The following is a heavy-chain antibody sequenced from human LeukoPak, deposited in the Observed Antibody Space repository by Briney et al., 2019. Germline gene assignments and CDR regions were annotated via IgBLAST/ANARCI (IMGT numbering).Heavy chain of an antibody. Sequence: GGSLRLSCAASGFTFSSYSMNWVRQAPGKGLEWVSSISSSSSYIYYADLVKGRFTISRDNAKNSLYLQMNSLRAEDTAVYYCARVGAFDWDSSGYHAFDIWGQGTMVTVSS. CDR2: ISSSSSYI. J-gene: IGHJ3*02. CDR3: ARVGAFDWDSSGYHAFDI. D-gene: IGHD3-22*01. CDR1: GFTFSSYS. V-gene: IGHV3-21*01.